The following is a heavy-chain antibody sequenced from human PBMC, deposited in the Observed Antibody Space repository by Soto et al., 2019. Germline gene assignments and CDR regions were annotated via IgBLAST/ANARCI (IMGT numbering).Heavy chain of an antibody. CDR3: AKDQGWLQLIGAFDI. V-gene: IGHV3-23*01. J-gene: IGHJ3*02. D-gene: IGHD5-12*01. Sequence: GGSLILACAASGVTFSSYSMSWVRQAPGKGLEWVSAISGSGGSTYYADSVKGRFTISRDNSKNTLYLQMNSLRAEDTAVYYCAKDQGWLQLIGAFDIWGQGTMVTVSS. CDR2: ISGSGGST. CDR1: GVTFSSYS.